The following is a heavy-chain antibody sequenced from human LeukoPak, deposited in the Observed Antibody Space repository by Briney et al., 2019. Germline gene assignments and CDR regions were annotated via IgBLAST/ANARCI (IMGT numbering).Heavy chain of an antibody. D-gene: IGHD3-10*01. CDR2: IYYSGST. CDR3: ARRSGRRIWFDP. CDR1: GGSISSSSYY. Sequence: SETLSLTCTVSGGSISSSSYYWGWIRQPPGKGLEWIGSIYYSGSTYYNPSLKSRVTISVDTSKNQFSLKLSSVTAADTAVYYCARRSGRRIWFDPWGQGTLVTVSS. V-gene: IGHV4-39*01. J-gene: IGHJ5*02.